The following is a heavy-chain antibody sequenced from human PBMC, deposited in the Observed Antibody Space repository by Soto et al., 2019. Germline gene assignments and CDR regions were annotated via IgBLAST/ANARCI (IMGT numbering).Heavy chain of an antibody. J-gene: IGHJ4*02. Sequence: QLQLQESGPGLVKPSETLSLTCTVSGGSISSSSYYWGWIRQPPGKGLEWIGSIYYSGSTYYNPSLKRRFTISVDTSKNQFSLKLSSVTAADTAVYYCARHNPALSTSDHWGQGTLVTVSS. CDR3: ARHNPALSTSDH. V-gene: IGHV4-39*01. CDR1: GGSISSSSYY. CDR2: IYYSGST.